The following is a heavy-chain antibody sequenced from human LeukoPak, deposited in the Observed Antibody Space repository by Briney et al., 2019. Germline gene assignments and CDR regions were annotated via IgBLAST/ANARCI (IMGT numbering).Heavy chain of an antibody. D-gene: IGHD6-19*01. Sequence: ASVKVSCKASGYTFTSYDINWVRQATGQGLEWMGWMNPNSGNTGYAQKLQGRVTMTRNTSISTAYMELSSLRSEDTAVYYCARGGRSGWENWFDPWGQGTLVTVSS. CDR3: ARGGRSGWENWFDP. CDR2: MNPNSGNT. V-gene: IGHV1-8*01. CDR1: GYTFTSYD. J-gene: IGHJ5*02.